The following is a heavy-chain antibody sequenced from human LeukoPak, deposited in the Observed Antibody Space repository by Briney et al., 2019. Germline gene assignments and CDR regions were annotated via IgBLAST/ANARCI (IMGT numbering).Heavy chain of an antibody. CDR3: ARVGWVVRAYLGDMYYFDY. CDR2: FSSSSSYI. CDR1: GFTFSSYS. J-gene: IGHJ4*02. Sequence: GGSLRLSCAASGFTFSSYSMNWVRQAPGKGLEWVSSFSSSSSYIYYADSVKGRFTISRDNAKNSLYLQMNSLRAEDTAVYYCARVGWVVRAYLGDMYYFDYWGQGTLVTVSS. D-gene: IGHD3-10*01. V-gene: IGHV3-21*01.